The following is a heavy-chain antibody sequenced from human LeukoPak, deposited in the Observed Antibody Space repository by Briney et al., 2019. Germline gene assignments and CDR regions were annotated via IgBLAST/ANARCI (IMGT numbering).Heavy chain of an antibody. D-gene: IGHD5-18*01. J-gene: IGHJ6*02. CDR3: AREGRYSYGYNYYYYGMDV. CDR2: IIPIFGTA. V-gene: IGHV1-69*01. CDR1: GGTFSSYA. Sequence: SVKVSCKASGGTFSSYAISWVRQAPGQGLEWMGGIIPIFGTANYAQKFQGRVTITADESTSTAYMELRSLRSDDTAVYYCAREGRYSYGYNYYYYGMDVWGQGTTVTVSS.